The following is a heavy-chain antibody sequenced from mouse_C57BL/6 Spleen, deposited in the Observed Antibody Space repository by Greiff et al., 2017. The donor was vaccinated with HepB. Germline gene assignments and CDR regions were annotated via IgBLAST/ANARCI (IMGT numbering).Heavy chain of an antibody. CDR3: ASPRGYSNDAWFAY. D-gene: IGHD2-12*01. Sequence: EVQLQQSGPELVKPGASVKISCKASGYSFTGYYMNWVKQSPEKSLEWIGEINPNTGGTTYNQKFKAKATLTVDKSSSTAYMQLKSLTSEDSAVYYCASPRGYSNDAWFAYWGQGTLVTVSA. V-gene: IGHV1-42*01. J-gene: IGHJ3*01. CDR1: GYSFTGYY. CDR2: INPNTGGT.